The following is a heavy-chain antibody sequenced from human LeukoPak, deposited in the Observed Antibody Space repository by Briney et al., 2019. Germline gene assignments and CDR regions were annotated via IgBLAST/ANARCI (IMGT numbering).Heavy chain of an antibody. Sequence: SETLSLTCTVSGGSISSHYWSWIRQPPGKGLEWIGYVYYSGSTNYNPSLKSRVTISVDTSKNQFSLKLSSVTAADTAVYYCARDLYFDWSVGMDVWGQGTTVTVSS. CDR3: ARDLYFDWSVGMDV. CDR2: VYYSGST. CDR1: GGSISSHY. V-gene: IGHV4-59*11. J-gene: IGHJ6*02. D-gene: IGHD3-9*01.